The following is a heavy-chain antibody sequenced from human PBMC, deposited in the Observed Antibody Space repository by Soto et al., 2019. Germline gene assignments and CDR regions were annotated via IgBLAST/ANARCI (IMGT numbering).Heavy chain of an antibody. Sequence: SSETLSLTCTVSGGSISSYYWSWIRQPPGKGLEWIGYIYYSGSTNYNPSLKSRVTISVDTSKNQFSLKLSSVTAADTAVYYCVRVKVVPAAIGVWFGPWGQGTLVTVSS. CDR2: IYYSGST. V-gene: IGHV4-59*01. CDR3: VRVKVVPAAIGVWFGP. J-gene: IGHJ5*02. CDR1: GGSISSYY. D-gene: IGHD2-2*01.